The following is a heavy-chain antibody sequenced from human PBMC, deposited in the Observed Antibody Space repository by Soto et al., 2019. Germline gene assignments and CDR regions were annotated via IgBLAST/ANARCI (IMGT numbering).Heavy chain of an antibody. CDR1: GFTFSSHD. Sequence: GGSLRLSCATSGFTFSSHDIHWVRQRTGQGLEWVSGTATVGDTYYLDSARGRFTVSREDARKSVYLQMNNLRAGDTAVYYCIRRHCSGGICPGVGFDYWGQGTQVTVSS. CDR3: IRRHCSGGICPGVGFDY. J-gene: IGHJ4*02. D-gene: IGHD2-15*01. V-gene: IGHV3-13*01. CDR2: TATVGDT.